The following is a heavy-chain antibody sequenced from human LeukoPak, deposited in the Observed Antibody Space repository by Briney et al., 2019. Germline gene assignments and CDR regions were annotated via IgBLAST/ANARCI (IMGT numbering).Heavy chain of an antibody. CDR1: GFTFSSYA. V-gene: IGHV3-23*01. CDR2: ISGSGGST. Sequence: GGSLRLPCAASGFTFSSYAMSWVRQAPGKGLEWVSGISGSGGSTYYADSVKGRFTISRDNSKNTLFLQLDSLRAEDTAVYYCAKDRDTSIYYYYYMDVWGKGTTVTVSS. CDR3: AKDRDTSIYYYYYMDV. D-gene: IGHD5-18*01. J-gene: IGHJ6*03.